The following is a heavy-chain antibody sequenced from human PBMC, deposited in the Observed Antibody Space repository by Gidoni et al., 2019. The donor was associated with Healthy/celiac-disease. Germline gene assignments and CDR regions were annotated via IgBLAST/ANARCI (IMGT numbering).Heavy chain of an antibody. Sequence: QVQLVESVGGVVQPGRSLRLSCAASGFTFSSYAMHWVRQAPGKGLGWVAVISDDGSNKYYADSVKGRFTISRDNSKNTLYLQMNSLRAEDTAVYYCARDRQYYDSSGYSDYWGQGTLVTVSS. CDR3: ARDRQYYDSSGYSDY. V-gene: IGHV3-30-3*01. D-gene: IGHD3-22*01. CDR2: ISDDGSNK. J-gene: IGHJ4*02. CDR1: GFTFSSYA.